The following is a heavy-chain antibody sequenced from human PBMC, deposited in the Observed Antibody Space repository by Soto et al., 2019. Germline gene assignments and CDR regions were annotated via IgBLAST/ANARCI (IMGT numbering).Heavy chain of an antibody. J-gene: IGHJ4*02. V-gene: IGHV3-30-3*01. D-gene: IGHD5-12*01. Sequence: QVQLVESGGGVVQPGRSLRLSCAASGFTFSSYAMHWVRQAPGTGLEWVAVISYDGSNKYYADSVKGRFTISRDNSKNTLYLQMNSLRAEDTAVYYCARDHGIVATIFDYWGQGTLVTVSS. CDR1: GFTFSSYA. CDR2: ISYDGSNK. CDR3: ARDHGIVATIFDY.